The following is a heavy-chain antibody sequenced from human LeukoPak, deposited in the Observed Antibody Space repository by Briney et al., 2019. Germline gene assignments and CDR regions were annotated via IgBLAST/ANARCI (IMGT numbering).Heavy chain of an antibody. V-gene: IGHV1-24*01. Sequence: ASVKVSCKVSGYTLTELSMHWVRQAPGKGLEWMGGFDPEDGETIYAQKFQGRVTMTTDTSTSTAYMELRSLRSDDTAVYYCARTDWGYTKLDYWGQGTLVTVSS. D-gene: IGHD3-16*02. CDR2: FDPEDGET. CDR3: ARTDWGYTKLDY. CDR1: GYTLTELS. J-gene: IGHJ4*02.